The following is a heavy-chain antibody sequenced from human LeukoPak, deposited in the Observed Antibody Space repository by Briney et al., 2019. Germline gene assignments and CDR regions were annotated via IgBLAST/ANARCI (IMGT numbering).Heavy chain of an antibody. J-gene: IGHJ4*02. CDR3: AMGVGAPEDLAVAADFDY. CDR1: GGTFSSYV. CDR2: IIPIFGTA. Sequence: SVKVSCKASGGTFSSYVVNWVRQAPGQGLEWMGGIIPIFGTANYAQKFQGRVTITADKSTSTAYMELSSLRSEDTAVYYCAMGVGAPEDLAVAADFDYWGQGTLVTVSS. V-gene: IGHV1-69*06. D-gene: IGHD6-19*01.